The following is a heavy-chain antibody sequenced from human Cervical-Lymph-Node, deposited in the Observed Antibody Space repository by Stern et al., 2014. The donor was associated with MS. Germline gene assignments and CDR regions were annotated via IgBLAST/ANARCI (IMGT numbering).Heavy chain of an antibody. J-gene: IGHJ5*02. CDR1: GFTFSNYV. CDR3: ARYSGSGTWFDP. D-gene: IGHD3-10*01. Sequence: VQLVESGGGLARPGGSLRLSCAASGFTFSNYVLTWVRQAPGKGLEWVASISGSGRSSDYADSVQGRFAIATDNSSNTVNLQMSSLRADDPAIYYCARYSGSGTWFDPWGQGTLVTVSS. V-gene: IGHV3-23*04. CDR2: ISGSGRSS.